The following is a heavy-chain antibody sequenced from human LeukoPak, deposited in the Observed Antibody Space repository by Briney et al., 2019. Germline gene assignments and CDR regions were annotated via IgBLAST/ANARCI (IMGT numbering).Heavy chain of an antibody. Sequence: GGSLRLSCTASGFTFGDYLMSWFRQAPGGGLEWIGFISGGTTEYAASAKGRFTISRDDSTSIAYLQMNSLTTEDTAVYYCSRGSGWLSVYWGQGTLVTVSS. CDR1: GFTFGDYL. CDR3: SRGSGWLSVY. D-gene: IGHD6-19*01. V-gene: IGHV3-49*03. CDR2: ISGGTT. J-gene: IGHJ4*02.